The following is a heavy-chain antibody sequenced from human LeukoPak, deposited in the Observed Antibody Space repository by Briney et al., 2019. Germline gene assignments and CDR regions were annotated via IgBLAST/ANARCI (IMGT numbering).Heavy chain of an antibody. D-gene: IGHD2-2*01. V-gene: IGHV3-30*04. CDR1: GFTISTYA. Sequence: GGSLRLSCAASGFTISTYAMHWVRQAPGKGLEWVAVISFDGDDKYYADSVKGRFTISRDISTNTLYLQMNSLRAVDTAVYYCARVRLEYCSTTSCYAFDYWGQGTLVTASS. CDR3: ARVRLEYCSTTSCYAFDY. J-gene: IGHJ4*02. CDR2: ISFDGDDK.